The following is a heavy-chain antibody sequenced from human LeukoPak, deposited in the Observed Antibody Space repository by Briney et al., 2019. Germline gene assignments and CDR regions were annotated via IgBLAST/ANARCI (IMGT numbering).Heavy chain of an antibody. Sequence: PGGSLRLSCAASGFTFSGFWMTWVRQAPGKGLEWVANINQDGSEKHYVDSVKGRFTISRDNAKNSLYLQMNSLRAEDTAVYYCARVSGYCSSTSCPIQYYYGMDVWGQGTTVTVSS. J-gene: IGHJ6*02. V-gene: IGHV3-7*01. CDR2: INQDGSEK. CDR3: ARVSGYCSSTSCPIQYYYGMDV. D-gene: IGHD2-2*03. CDR1: GFTFSGFW.